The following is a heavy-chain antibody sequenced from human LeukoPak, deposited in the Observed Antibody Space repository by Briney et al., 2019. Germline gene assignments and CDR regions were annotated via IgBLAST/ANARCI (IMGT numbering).Heavy chain of an antibody. CDR3: ARVSMDDNGWYANWFDP. V-gene: IGHV6-1*01. J-gene: IGHJ5*02. D-gene: IGHD6-19*01. CDR2: TYYKSTWYT. Sequence: KTSQTLSLTCAISGDSVSTNSASWNWIRQSPSRGLQWLGRTYYKSTWYTEYAESVKGRITINPDTPKNQFSLQLNSVTPEDTAVYCCARVSMDDNGWYANWFDPWGQGTLVTVSS. CDR1: GDSVSTNSAS.